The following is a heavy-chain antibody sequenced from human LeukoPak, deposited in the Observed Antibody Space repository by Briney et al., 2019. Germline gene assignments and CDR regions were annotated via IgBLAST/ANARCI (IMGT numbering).Heavy chain of an antibody. CDR3: ARGPQGSGYYQPHAFDI. CDR2: IIPIFGTA. Sequence: ASVKVSCKASGGTFSSYAISWVRQAPGQGLEWMGGIIPIFGTANYAQKFQGRVTITTDESTSTAYMELSSLRSEDTAVYYCARGPQGSGYYQPHAFDIWGQGTMVTVSS. J-gene: IGHJ3*02. D-gene: IGHD3-22*01. V-gene: IGHV1-69*05. CDR1: GGTFSSYA.